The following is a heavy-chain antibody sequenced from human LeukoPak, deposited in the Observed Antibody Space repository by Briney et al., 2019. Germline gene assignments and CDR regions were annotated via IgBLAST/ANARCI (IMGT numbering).Heavy chain of an antibody. CDR3: ARARRGYCSGGSCYRGLNYFDY. J-gene: IGHJ4*02. D-gene: IGHD2-15*01. CDR2: IKQDGSEK. V-gene: IGHV3-7*01. CDR1: GFTFSSYW. Sequence: GGSLRPSCAASGFTFSSYWMSWVRQAPGKGLEWVANIKQDGSEKYYVDSVKGRFTISRDNAKNSLYLQMNSLRAEDTAVYYCARARRGYCSGGSCYRGLNYFDYWGQGTLVTVSS.